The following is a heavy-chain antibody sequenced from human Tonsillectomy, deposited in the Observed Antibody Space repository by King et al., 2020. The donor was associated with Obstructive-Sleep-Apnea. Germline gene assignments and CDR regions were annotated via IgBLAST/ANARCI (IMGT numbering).Heavy chain of an antibody. D-gene: IGHD3-10*01. CDR1: GYIFTDFG. CDR2: VSGYNGNT. Sequence: QLVQSGPEVKKPGASVKVSCKVSGYIFTDFGIIWVRQAPGQGLEWLGGVSGYNGNTNYAQKFQGRVTMTTDTSTSTAYMELRSLRSDDTAVNYCARESKRITLVRGSDYWGQGTLVTVSS. J-gene: IGHJ4*02. V-gene: IGHV1-18*01. CDR3: ARESKRITLVRGSDY.